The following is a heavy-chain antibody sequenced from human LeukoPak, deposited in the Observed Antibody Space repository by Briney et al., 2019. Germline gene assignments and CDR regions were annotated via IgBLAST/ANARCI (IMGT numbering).Heavy chain of an antibody. CDR1: GASIRNYY. CDR2: IYHSGST. V-gene: IGHV4-59*01. Sequence: PSETLSLTCTVSGASIRNYYWSWIRQPPGKGLEWIGYIYHSGSTTYHPSLKSQVTISVDTSKSQFSLKLSSVTAADTAMYYCARGGMTTILDYWGRGTLVTASS. J-gene: IGHJ4*02. CDR3: ARGGMTTILDY. D-gene: IGHD4-17*01.